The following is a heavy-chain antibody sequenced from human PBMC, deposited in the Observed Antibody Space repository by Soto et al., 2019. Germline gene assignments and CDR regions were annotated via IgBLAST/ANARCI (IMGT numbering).Heavy chain of an antibody. V-gene: IGHV4-59*11. J-gene: IGHJ5*02. Sequence: SEPMSHRWSVVGGTSIDLCCSWIIQPQGKGLEWIGYIYSSGSPHHNPSLKSRVIISEDRSKNQIYLKLNSVTAADTAVYYCAREYYYDSSGIGFDPWGPGTLVTVSS. CDR1: GGTSIDLC. D-gene: IGHD3-22*01. CDR3: AREYYYDSSGIGFDP. CDR2: IYSSGSP.